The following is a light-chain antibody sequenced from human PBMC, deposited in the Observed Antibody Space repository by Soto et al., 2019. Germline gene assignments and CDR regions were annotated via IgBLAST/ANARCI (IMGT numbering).Light chain of an antibody. Sequence: QSVLTQPPSASGTPGQRVTISCSGSSSNIGRNTVNWYQQLPGTAPRVVIYSDTQRPSGVPDRFSGSGSGTSASLAISGLQSDDEADYYCALWDDSLNGVVFGGGTKLTVL. J-gene: IGLJ3*02. CDR3: ALWDDSLNGVV. CDR1: SSNIGRNT. V-gene: IGLV1-44*01. CDR2: SDT.